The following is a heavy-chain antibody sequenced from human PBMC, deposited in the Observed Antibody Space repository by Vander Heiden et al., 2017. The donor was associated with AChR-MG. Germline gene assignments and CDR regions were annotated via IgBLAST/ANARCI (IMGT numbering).Heavy chain of an antibody. Sequence: QVQLVESGGGVVQPGRSLRLSGAASGFTFSSYGMHWVRQAPGKGLEWVAVIWYDGSNKYYADSVKGRFTISRDNSKNTLYLQMNSLRAEDTAVYYCARDPGYCTNGVCYNFDYWGQGTLVTVSS. CDR3: ARDPGYCTNGVCYNFDY. D-gene: IGHD2-8*01. J-gene: IGHJ4*02. CDR1: GFTFSSYG. V-gene: IGHV3-33*01. CDR2: IWYDGSNK.